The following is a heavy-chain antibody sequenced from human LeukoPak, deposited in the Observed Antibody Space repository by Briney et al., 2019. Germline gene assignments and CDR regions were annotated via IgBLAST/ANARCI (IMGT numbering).Heavy chain of an antibody. CDR1: GFNFNSYA. V-gene: IGHV3-23*01. CDR3: ARVGLQFYYYYGMDV. CDR2: ISGSGGGT. Sequence: GGSLRLSCAASGFNFNSYAMSWVRQAPGKGLEWFSAISGSGGGTYYADSVRGRFTISRDNSKNTLYLQMNSLRAEDTALYYCARVGLQFYYYYGMDVWGQGTTVTVSS. J-gene: IGHJ6*02. D-gene: IGHD5-24*01.